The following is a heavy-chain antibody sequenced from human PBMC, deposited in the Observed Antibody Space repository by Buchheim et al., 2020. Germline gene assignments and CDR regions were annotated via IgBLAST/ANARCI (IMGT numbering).Heavy chain of an antibody. Sequence: EVQLVESGGGLVQPGGSLRLSCAASGFTFSSYWMSWVRQAPGKGLEWVANIKQDGSEKNYVDSVKGRFTIFRDNAKNSLFLQMNSLRAEDTAVYFCAREGYYDSSEVLDYWGQGTL. CDR2: IKQDGSEK. D-gene: IGHD3-22*01. CDR1: GFTFSSYW. V-gene: IGHV3-7*01. CDR3: AREGYYDSSEVLDY. J-gene: IGHJ4*02.